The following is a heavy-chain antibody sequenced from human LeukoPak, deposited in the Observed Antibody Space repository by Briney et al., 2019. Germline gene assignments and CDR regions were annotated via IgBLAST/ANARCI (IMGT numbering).Heavy chain of an antibody. CDR3: AIIYNSGWYKGFPYYYYGMDV. CDR2: MNPNSGNT. D-gene: IGHD6-19*01. CDR1: GYTFTSYD. J-gene: IGHJ6*02. V-gene: IGHV1-8*01. Sequence: ASVKVSCKASGYTFTSYDINWVRQATGQGLEWMGWMNPNSGNTGYAQKFQGRVTMTRNTSISTAYMELSSLRSEDTAVYYCAIIYNSGWYKGFPYYYYGMDVWGQGTTVTVSS.